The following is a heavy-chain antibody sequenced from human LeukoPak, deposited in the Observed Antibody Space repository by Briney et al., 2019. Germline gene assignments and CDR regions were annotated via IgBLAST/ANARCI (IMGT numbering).Heavy chain of an antibody. D-gene: IGHD7-27*01. CDR1: GYTFTGYY. V-gene: IGHV1-2*02. Sequence: ASVKVSCKASGYTFTGYYMHWVRQAPGQGLEWMGWINPNSGGTNYAQKFQGRVTMTRDTSISTAYMELSRLRSDDTAVYYCARDNWGAPYWYFDLWGRGTLVTVSS. CDR3: ARDNWGAPYWYFDL. J-gene: IGHJ2*01. CDR2: INPNSGGT.